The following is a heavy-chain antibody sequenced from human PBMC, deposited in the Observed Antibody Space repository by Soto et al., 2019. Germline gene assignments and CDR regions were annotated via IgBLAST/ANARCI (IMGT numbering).Heavy chain of an antibody. V-gene: IGHV4-30-2*01. Sequence: SETLSLTCAVCGGSISSGGYSWSWIRQPPGKGLEWIGYIYHSGSTYYNPSLKSRVTISVDRSKNQFSLKLSSVTAADTAVYYCARRGSSGYYDWFDPWGQATLVTVSS. D-gene: IGHD3-22*01. CDR2: IYHSGST. J-gene: IGHJ5*02. CDR3: ARRGSSGYYDWFDP. CDR1: GGSISSGGYS.